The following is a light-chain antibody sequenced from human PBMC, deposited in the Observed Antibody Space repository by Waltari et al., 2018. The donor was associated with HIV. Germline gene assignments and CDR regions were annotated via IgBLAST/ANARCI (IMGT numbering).Light chain of an antibody. CDR1: QSVTSN. V-gene: IGKV3-15*01. CDR3: QQYDNWLS. Sequence: VMTQSPATLSVSPGERATLSCRAGQSVTSNLAWYQLKPGQAPRLLMYGASTRATGIPARFSGSGSGTEFTLTISSLQSEDFAVYVCQQYDNWLSFGGGTKVEIK. J-gene: IGKJ4*01. CDR2: GAS.